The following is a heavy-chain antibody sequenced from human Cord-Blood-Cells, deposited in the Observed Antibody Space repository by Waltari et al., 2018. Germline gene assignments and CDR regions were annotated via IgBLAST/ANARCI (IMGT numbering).Heavy chain of an antibody. J-gene: IGHJ4*02. V-gene: IGHV3-33*01. Sequence: QVQLVDSGGGVVQPGMSLRLSCAASGFTFSCYGMHWVRKAPGKGLEWVAVIWYVGSNRYYADSVKGRFTISRDNSKNTLYLQMISLRAEDTAVYYCARGWNYFDYWGQGTLVTVSS. CDR2: IWYVGSNR. D-gene: IGHD1-1*01. CDR1: GFTFSCYG. CDR3: ARGWNYFDY.